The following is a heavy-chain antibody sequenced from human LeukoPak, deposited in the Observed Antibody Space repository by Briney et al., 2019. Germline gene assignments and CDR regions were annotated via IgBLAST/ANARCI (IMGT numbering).Heavy chain of an antibody. CDR3: ARDIILAAAGTYYYYGMDV. J-gene: IGHJ6*02. CDR1: GFTFSSYS. Sequence: GGSLGLSCAASGFTFSSYSMNWVRQAPGKGLEWVSSISSSSSYIYYADSVKGRFTISRDNAKNSLYLQMNSLRAEDTAVYYCARDIILAAAGTYYYYGMDVWGQGTTVTVSS. V-gene: IGHV3-21*01. D-gene: IGHD6-13*01. CDR2: ISSSSSYI.